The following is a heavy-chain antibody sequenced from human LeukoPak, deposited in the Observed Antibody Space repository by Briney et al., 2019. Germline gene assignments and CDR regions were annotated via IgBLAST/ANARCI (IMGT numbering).Heavy chain of an antibody. CDR2: IFYSGST. D-gene: IGHD6-19*01. CDR1: GGSINSSRYY. V-gene: IGHV4-39*01. J-gene: IGHJ4*02. Sequence: SETLSLTCTVSGGSINSSRYYWGWIRQPPGKGLEWIGNIFYSGSTYYNPSLKSRVTISVDTSKDQFSLRLSSVTAADTAVYYCARLGYSSGWTKIYFDYWGQGTLVTVSS. CDR3: ARLGYSSGWTKIYFDY.